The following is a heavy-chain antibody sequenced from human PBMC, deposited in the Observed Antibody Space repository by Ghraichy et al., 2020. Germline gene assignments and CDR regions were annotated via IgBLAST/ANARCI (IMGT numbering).Heavy chain of an antibody. J-gene: IGHJ3*02. D-gene: IGHD5-18*01. CDR2: IYSGGTT. CDR3: ARVLSYGFGDDAFDI. CDR1: GFTVSSNY. Sequence: GGSLRLSCAASGFTVSSNYMSWVRQAPGKGLEWVSIIYSGGTTYYADSVKGRFTISRDNSKNTLYLQMNSLRAEDTAVYYCARVLSYGFGDDAFDIWGQGTMVTVSS. V-gene: IGHV3-53*01.